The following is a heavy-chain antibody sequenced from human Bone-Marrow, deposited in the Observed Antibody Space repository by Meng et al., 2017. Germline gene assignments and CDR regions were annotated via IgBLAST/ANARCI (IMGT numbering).Heavy chain of an antibody. CDR1: GYTFTSYG. CDR2: MNPNSGNT. V-gene: IGHV1-8*02. J-gene: IGHJ4*02. D-gene: IGHD3-22*01. Sequence: ASVKVSCKASGYTFTSYGISWVRQTTGQGLEWMGWMNPNSGNTGYAQKFQGRVTMTRNTSISTAYMELSSLRSEDTAVYYCARGTGSGYYDSSGYYNTWGQGTLVTVSS. CDR3: ARGTGSGYYDSSGYYNT.